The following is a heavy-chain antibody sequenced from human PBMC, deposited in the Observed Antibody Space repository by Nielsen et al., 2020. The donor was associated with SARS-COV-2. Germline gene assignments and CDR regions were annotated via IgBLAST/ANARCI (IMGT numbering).Heavy chain of an antibody. CDR2: ISYTGST. J-gene: IGHJ5*01. Sequence: LRLSCTVSGDSISSGDYCWSWIRQHPGKGLEWIGYISYTGSTYYNPSLKSRITISVDTSRNQFSLKLSSVTAADTAVYYCARDRWFGEYNWFDPWGQGTLVTVSS. V-gene: IGHV4-31*03. CDR1: GDSISSGDYC. CDR3: ARDRWFGEYNWFDP. D-gene: IGHD3-10*01.